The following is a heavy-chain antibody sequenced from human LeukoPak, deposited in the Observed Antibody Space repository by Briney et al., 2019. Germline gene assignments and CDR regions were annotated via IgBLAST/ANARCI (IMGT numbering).Heavy chain of an antibody. CDR3: ARDGPWKSDC. V-gene: IGHV4-34*01. D-gene: IGHD1-1*01. Sequence: PSETLSLTCAVYGGPFSGHYWRWIRQPPGKGLEWIGEINHSGSANYSPSLKSRVTLSVDTSKNQFSLKLTSVTAADTAVYYCARDGPWKSDCWGQGTLVTVSS. CDR2: INHSGSA. J-gene: IGHJ4*02. CDR1: GGPFSGHY.